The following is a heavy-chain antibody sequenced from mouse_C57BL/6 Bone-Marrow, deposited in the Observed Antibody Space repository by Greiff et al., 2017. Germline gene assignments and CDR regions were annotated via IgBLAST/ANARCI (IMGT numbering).Heavy chain of an antibody. D-gene: IGHD1-1*01. V-gene: IGHV14-4*01. CDR2: IDPENGDP. CDR1: GFNIKDDY. Sequence: VQLKEPGAELVRPGASVKLSCTASGFNIKDDYMHWVKQRPEQGLEWIGWIDPENGDPEYASKFQGKATITADTSSTTAYLQLSSLTSEDTAVYYCTTLYGSSHWYFDVWGTGTPVTVSS. J-gene: IGHJ1*03. CDR3: TTLYGSSHWYFDV.